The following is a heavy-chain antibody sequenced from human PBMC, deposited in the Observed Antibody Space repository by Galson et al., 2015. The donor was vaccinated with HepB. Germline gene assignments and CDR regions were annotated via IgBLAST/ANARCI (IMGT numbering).Heavy chain of an antibody. D-gene: IGHD3-3*01. Sequence: SVKVSCKASGYSFTNHDINWVRQASGQGLEWMGWMNANSGNTGYAQKFQGRVTMTRNTAISTAYMELSSLRSEDTAVYYCACQFWSGYMTYYYYYYGMDVWGQGTTVTVSS. CDR2: MNANSGNT. J-gene: IGHJ6*02. V-gene: IGHV1-8*01. CDR1: GYSFTNHD. CDR3: ACQFWSGYMTYYYYYYGMDV.